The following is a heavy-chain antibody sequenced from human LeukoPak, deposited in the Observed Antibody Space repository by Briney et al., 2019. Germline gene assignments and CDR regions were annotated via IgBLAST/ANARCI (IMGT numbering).Heavy chain of an antibody. J-gene: IGHJ4*02. CDR2: IIPIFGTA. CDR3: ARDHHGGNSYFDY. D-gene: IGHD4-23*01. CDR1: GGTFSSYA. Sequence: SVKVSCKASGGTFSSYAISWVRQAPGQGLEWMRGIIPIFGTANYAQKFQGRVTITADESTSTAYMELSSLRSEDTAVYYCARDHHGGNSYFDYWGQGTLVTVSS. V-gene: IGHV1-69*13.